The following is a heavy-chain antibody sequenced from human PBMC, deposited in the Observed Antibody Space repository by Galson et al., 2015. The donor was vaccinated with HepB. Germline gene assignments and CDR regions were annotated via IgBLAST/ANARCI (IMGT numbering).Heavy chain of an antibody. D-gene: IGHD6-19*01. V-gene: IGHV3-74*01. Sequence: SLRLSCAASGFTFSSYWMHWVRQAPGKGLVWVSRINSDGSSTSYADSVKGRFTISRDNAKNTLYLQMNSLRAEDTAVYYCARERQWLSGYYYGMDVWGQGTTVTVSS. CDR3: ARERQWLSGYYYGMDV. CDR2: INSDGSST. J-gene: IGHJ6*02. CDR1: GFTFSSYW.